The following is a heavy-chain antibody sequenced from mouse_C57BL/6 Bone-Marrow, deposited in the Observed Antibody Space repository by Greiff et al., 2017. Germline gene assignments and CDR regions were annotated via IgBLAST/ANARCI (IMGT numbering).Heavy chain of an antibody. CDR2: IYPGSGST. CDR1: GYTFTSYW. J-gene: IGHJ1*03. CDR3: ARGGYYGSKPLYFDV. Sequence: QVQLQQPGAELVKPGASVKMSCKASGYTFTSYWITWVKQRPGQGLEWIGDIYPGSGSTNYNEKFKSKATLTVDTSSSTAYMQLSSLTAEDSAVYYCARGGYYGSKPLYFDVWGTGTTVTVSS. V-gene: IGHV1-55*01. D-gene: IGHD1-1*01.